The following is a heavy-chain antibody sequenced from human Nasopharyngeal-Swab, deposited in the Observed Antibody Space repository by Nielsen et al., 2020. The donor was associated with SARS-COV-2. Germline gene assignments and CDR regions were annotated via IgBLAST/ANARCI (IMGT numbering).Heavy chain of an antibody. V-gene: IGHV3-23*01. CDR3: VKEEPVAGFLDSEYFHE. CDR1: GFTFSRYG. D-gene: IGHD6-19*01. J-gene: IGHJ1*01. CDR2: ISSSGSAT. Sequence: GGSLRLSCVASGFTFSRYGMTWVRQAPVKGLAWVSAISSSGSATYYADSVKGRFTISRDNSKNTLYLQMNSLRAEDTALYYCVKEEPVAGFLDSEYFHEWGQGTLVTVSS.